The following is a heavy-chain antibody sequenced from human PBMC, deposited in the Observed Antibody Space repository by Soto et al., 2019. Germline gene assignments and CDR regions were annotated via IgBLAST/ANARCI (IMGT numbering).Heavy chain of an antibody. V-gene: IGHV3-11*01. Sequence: GGSLRLSCAASGFTFSDYYMSWIRQAPGKGLEWVSYISSSGSTIYYADSVKGRFTISRDNAKNSLYLQMNSLRAEDTAVYYCARDGVSGSYRYCDLWGRGTLFTVYS. CDR1: GFTFSDYY. J-gene: IGHJ2*01. CDR3: ARDGVSGSYRYCDL. CDR2: ISSSGSTI. D-gene: IGHD1-26*01.